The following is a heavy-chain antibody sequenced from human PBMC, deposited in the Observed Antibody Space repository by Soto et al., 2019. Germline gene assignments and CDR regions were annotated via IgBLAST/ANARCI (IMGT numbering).Heavy chain of an antibody. CDR3: ASSCSGGSCYSDYYYYGMDV. J-gene: IGHJ6*02. D-gene: IGHD2-15*01. V-gene: IGHV1-3*01. CDR2: INAGNGNT. Sequence: ASVKVSCKASGYTFTNYAMHWVRQAPGQRLEWMGWINAGNGNTKYSQKFQGRVTITRDTSASTAYMELSSLRSEDTAVYYCASSCSGGSCYSDYYYYGMDVWGQGTTVTVSS. CDR1: GYTFTNYA.